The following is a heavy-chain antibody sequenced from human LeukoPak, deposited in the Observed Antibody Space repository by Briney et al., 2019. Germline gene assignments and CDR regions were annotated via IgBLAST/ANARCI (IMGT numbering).Heavy chain of an antibody. CDR2: INPDGSGT. Sequence: GGSLRLSCAASGFTFTNYWMHWVRQAPGKGLVWVSRINPDGSGTRYADPVKGRFTISRDNVRNTVFLQMNSLRAEDTAVYYCARGPYYSDSGSPEYWGQGTLVTVSS. CDR1: GFTFTNYW. J-gene: IGHJ4*02. CDR3: ARGPYYSDSGSPEY. D-gene: IGHD3-10*01. V-gene: IGHV3-74*01.